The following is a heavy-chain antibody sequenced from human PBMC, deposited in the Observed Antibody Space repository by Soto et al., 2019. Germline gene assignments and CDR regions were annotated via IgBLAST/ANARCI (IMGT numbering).Heavy chain of an antibody. CDR3: VRPDSTGYYSH. D-gene: IGHD3-9*01. J-gene: IGHJ4*02. CDR2: INPADSDT. CDR1: GYSFTNYW. Sequence: GESLKISCNGSGYSFTNYWIGWVRQMPGKGLEWMGIINPADSDTRYSPSFQGQVTVSVDKSISTAYLQRGSLKASDTAMYYCVRPDSTGYYSHWGQGTTVTVSS. V-gene: IGHV5-51*01.